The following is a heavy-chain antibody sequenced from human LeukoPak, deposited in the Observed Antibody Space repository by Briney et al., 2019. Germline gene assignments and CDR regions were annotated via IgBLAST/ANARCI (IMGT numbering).Heavy chain of an antibody. V-gene: IGHV3-30*18. J-gene: IGHJ4*02. CDR1: GFTFSNCG. CDR2: ISYDGSNK. CDR3: AKLSKNYDFWSGYFDY. Sequence: PGGSLRLSCAASGFTFSNCGMHWARQAPGKGLEWVAVISYDGSNKYYADSVKGRFTISRDNSKNTLYLQMNSLRAEDTAVYYCAKLSKNYDFWSGYFDYWGQGTLVTVSS. D-gene: IGHD3-3*01.